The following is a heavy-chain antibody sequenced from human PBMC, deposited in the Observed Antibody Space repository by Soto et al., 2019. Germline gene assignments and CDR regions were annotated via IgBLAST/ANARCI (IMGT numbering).Heavy chain of an antibody. CDR2: IIPLVHII. J-gene: IGHJ3*01. V-gene: IGHV1-69*04. CDR1: GGFYSIKT. Sequence: QVQLVQSGAEVKKPGSSVKVSCKASGGFYSIKTISWVRQAPGQGPEWMGRIIPLVHIINNAQKFQGRVAXSXXKTTSTAYMELSSLKSDDTAIYFCARERRRDDSNTFDALDVWGQGTMVTVSS. D-gene: IGHD3-22*01. CDR3: ARERRRDDSNTFDALDV.